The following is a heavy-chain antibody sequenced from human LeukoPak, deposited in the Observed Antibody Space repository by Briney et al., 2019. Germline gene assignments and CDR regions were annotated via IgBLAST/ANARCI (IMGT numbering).Heavy chain of an antibody. CDR1: GGSISDYY. D-gene: IGHD1-14*01. Sequence: SETLSLTCTVSGGSISDYYLSWIRQPPGEGLQWIGYIYYSGSTNYNPSLKSRVTISVDTSKNQFSLKLSSVTAADTAVYYCARLGSGISDYWGQGTLVTVSS. V-gene: IGHV4-59*08. CDR3: ARLGSGISDY. J-gene: IGHJ4*02. CDR2: IYYSGST.